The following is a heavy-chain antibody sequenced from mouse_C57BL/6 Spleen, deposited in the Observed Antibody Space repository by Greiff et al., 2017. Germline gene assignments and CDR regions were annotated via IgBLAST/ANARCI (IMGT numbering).Heavy chain of an antibody. CDR3: ARAAITTVVAHFDY. CDR2: ISSGSSTI. CDR1: GFTFSDYG. Sequence: DVKLVESGGGLVKPGGSLKLSCAASGFTFSDYGMHWVRQAPEKGLEWVAYISSGSSTIYYADTVKGRFTISRDNAKNTLFLQMTSLRSEDTAMYYWARAAITTVVAHFDYWGQGTTLTVSS. D-gene: IGHD1-1*01. V-gene: IGHV5-17*01. J-gene: IGHJ2*01.